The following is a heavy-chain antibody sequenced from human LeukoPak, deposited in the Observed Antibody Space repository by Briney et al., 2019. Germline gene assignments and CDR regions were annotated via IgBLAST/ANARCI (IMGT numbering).Heavy chain of an antibody. D-gene: IGHD3-16*02. Sequence: ASVKVSCKASGYTFSNYDINWVRQAPGQGLEWMGWMNPNSGRRVNAQKFQGRVTMTRNSSINTAYMELTSLRSDDTAVYYCARGLRSDYWGQGTLVTVSS. V-gene: IGHV1-8*01. CDR2: MNPNSGRR. CDR3: ARGLRSDY. CDR1: GYTFSNYD. J-gene: IGHJ4*02.